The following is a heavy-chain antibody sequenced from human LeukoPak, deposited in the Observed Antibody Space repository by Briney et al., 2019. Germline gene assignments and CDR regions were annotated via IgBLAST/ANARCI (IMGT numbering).Heavy chain of an antibody. CDR3: ARAVEGGGRGLLFDY. Sequence: ASVKVSCKASGYTFTGYYMHWVRQAPGQGLEWMGWINPNSGGTNYAQKFQGRVTMTRDTSISTAYMELSRPRSDDTAVYYCARAVEGGGRGLLFDYWGQGTLVTVSS. D-gene: IGHD2-15*01. CDR2: INPNSGGT. CDR1: GYTFTGYY. V-gene: IGHV1-2*02. J-gene: IGHJ4*02.